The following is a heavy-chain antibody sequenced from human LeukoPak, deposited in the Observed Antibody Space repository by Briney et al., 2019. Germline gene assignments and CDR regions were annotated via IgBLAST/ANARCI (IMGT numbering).Heavy chain of an antibody. V-gene: IGHV3-23*01. D-gene: IGHD6-19*01. CDR1: GFTFSSYA. J-gene: IGHJ4*02. CDR3: VKDYRSGSYMGHFDY. Sequence: PGGSLRLSCAASGFTFSSYAMSWVRQAPGKGLEWVSGISGSGGSTYYADSVKGRFTISRDNSKNTLYLQMDSLRAEDSAVYYCVKDYRSGSYMGHFDYWGQGTLVTVSS. CDR2: ISGSGGST.